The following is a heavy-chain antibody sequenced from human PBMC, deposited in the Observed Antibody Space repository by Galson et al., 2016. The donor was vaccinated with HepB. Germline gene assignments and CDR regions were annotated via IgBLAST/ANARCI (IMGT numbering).Heavy chain of an antibody. J-gene: IGHJ2*01. CDR1: GGSFSAYY. CDR3: ASPSRSRRFFDL. CDR2: INHSGST. V-gene: IGHV4-34*01. Sequence: ETLSLTYAGYGGSFSAYYWSWIRQPPGKGLEWIGEINHSGSTNYNPSLKSRVTISIDTSKSQFSLKLTSVTAADTAVYYCASPSRSRRFFDLWGRGTLVTVSS.